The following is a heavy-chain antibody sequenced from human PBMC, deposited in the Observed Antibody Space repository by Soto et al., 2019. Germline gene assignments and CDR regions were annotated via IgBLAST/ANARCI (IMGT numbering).Heavy chain of an antibody. V-gene: IGHV3-9*01. J-gene: IGHJ3*02. Sequence: EVQLVESGGGLVQPGRSLRLSCAASGFTFDDYAMHWVRQAPGKGLEWVSGISWNSGSIGYADSVKGRFTISRDNAKNSLYLQMNSLRAEDTALYYCAKGVVVVAATPRAFDIWGQGTMVTVSS. D-gene: IGHD2-15*01. CDR2: ISWNSGSI. CDR3: AKGVVVVAATPRAFDI. CDR1: GFTFDDYA.